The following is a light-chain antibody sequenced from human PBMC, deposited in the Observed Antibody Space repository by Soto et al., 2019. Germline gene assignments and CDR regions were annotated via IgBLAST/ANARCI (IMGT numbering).Light chain of an antibody. Sequence: DIQMTQSPSTLSASVGDRVTITCRASQSSSSWLAWYQQKPGKAHKLLIYKAFSLESGVPSRFSGSGSGTEFTLTISSLQPDDFATYYCQQYNSYPWTFGQGTKVEIK. CDR3: QQYNSYPWT. V-gene: IGKV1-5*03. CDR2: KAF. CDR1: QSSSSW. J-gene: IGKJ1*01.